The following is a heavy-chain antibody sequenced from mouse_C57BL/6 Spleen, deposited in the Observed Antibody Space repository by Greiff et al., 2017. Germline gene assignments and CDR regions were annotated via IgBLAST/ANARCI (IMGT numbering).Heavy chain of an antibody. CDR1: GFTFSDYG. CDR3: ARLGTLYYAMDY. V-gene: IGHV5-17*01. J-gene: IGHJ4*01. D-gene: IGHD3-3*01. CDR2: ISSGSSTI. Sequence: EVKVVESGGGLVKPGGSLKLSCAASGFTFSDYGMHWVRQAPEKGLEWVAYISSGSSTIYYADTVKGRFTISRDNAKNTLFLQMTSLRSEDTAMYYCARLGTLYYAMDYWGQGTSVTVSS.